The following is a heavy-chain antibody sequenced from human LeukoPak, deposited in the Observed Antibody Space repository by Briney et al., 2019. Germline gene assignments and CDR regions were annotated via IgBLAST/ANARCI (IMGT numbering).Heavy chain of an antibody. CDR1: GYTCTSYG. Sequence: ASVKVSCKASGYTCTSYGISWVRQAPGQGLEWMGWISAYNGDTNYAQKVQGRVTMTTETSTNTAYMELRSLRSDDTAVYYCARHYDAGKDDAFHIWGQGTMVTVSS. CDR2: ISAYNGDT. V-gene: IGHV1-18*01. J-gene: IGHJ3*02. CDR3: ARHYDAGKDDAFHI. D-gene: IGHD3-10*01.